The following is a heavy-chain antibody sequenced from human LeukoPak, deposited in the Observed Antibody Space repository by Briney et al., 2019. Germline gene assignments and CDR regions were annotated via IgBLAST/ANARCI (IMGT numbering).Heavy chain of an antibody. CDR2: VRSDGGIK. CDR1: GFTFSNYG. Sequence: GGSLRLSCAASGFTFSNYGIHWVRQAPGKGLEWVAFVRSDGGIKYYADSVKGRFTISRDNSRTTVYLQMNSLRAEDTAVYHCAKDSSSSWFGGDSKWGQGTLVTVSS. J-gene: IGHJ4*02. CDR3: AKDSSSSWFGGDSK. D-gene: IGHD6-13*01. V-gene: IGHV3-30*02.